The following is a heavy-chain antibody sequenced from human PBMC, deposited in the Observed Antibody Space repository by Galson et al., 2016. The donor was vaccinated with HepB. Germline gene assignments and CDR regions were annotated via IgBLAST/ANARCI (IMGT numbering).Heavy chain of an antibody. Sequence: SLRLSCAASGFTFSSCGMHWVRQAPGKGLEWVAVVSYDGSSKYYADSVKGRFTISRDNSKNTLYLQMNSLRAEDTAVYYCAKGSYDSSGYTPGYWGQGTLVTVSS. D-gene: IGHD3-22*01. CDR2: VSYDGSSK. CDR1: GFTFSSCG. CDR3: AKGSYDSSGYTPGY. V-gene: IGHV3-30*18. J-gene: IGHJ4*02.